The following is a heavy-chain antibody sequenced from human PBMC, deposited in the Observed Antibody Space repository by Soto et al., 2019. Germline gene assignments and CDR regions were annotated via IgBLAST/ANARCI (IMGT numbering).Heavy chain of an antibody. CDR1: GFTFSSYA. CDR3: ARDQFDDSSGYHPFAY. CDR2: ISYDGSNK. D-gene: IGHD3-22*01. Sequence: PGGSLRLSCAASGFTFSSYAMHWVRQAPGKGLEWVAVISYDGSNKYYADSVKGRFTISRDNSKNTLYLQMNSLRAEDTAVYYCARDQFDDSSGYHPFAYWGQGTLVPVSS. J-gene: IGHJ4*02. V-gene: IGHV3-30-3*01.